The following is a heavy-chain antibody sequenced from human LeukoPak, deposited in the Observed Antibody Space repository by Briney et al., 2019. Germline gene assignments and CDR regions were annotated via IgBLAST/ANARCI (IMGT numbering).Heavy chain of an antibody. Sequence: GGSLRLSCAASGFTFSSYAMRWVRQAPGKGLEWVSGISGSGGSTYYADSVKGRFTISRDNSKDTLYLQMDSLRAEDTAVYYCAKGDSNSYYCYFVFWGQGTLVTDCS. CDR3: AKGDSNSYYCYFVF. D-gene: IGHD6-13*01. J-gene: IGHJ4*02. CDR1: GFTFSSYA. CDR2: ISGSGGST. V-gene: IGHV3-23*01.